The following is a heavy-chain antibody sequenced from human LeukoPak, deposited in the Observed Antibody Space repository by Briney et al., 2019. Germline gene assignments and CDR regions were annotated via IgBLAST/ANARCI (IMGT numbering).Heavy chain of an antibody. CDR3: RSSSSWYVGYYYYGMDV. CDR2: MNPNSGNT. J-gene: IGHJ6*02. D-gene: IGHD6-13*01. Sequence: ASVKVSCKASGYTFTSYDINWVRQATGQGLEWMGWMNPNSGNTGYAQKFQGRVTMTRNTSISTAYMELSSLRSEDTAVYYCRSSSSWYVGYYYYGMDVWGQGTTVTVSS. V-gene: IGHV1-8*01. CDR1: GYTFTSYD.